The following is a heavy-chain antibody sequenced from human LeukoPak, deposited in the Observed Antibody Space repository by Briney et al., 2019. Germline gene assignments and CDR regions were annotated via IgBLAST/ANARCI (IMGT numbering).Heavy chain of an antibody. CDR3: ATHCSSTSCYMGGCYYYYMDV. Sequence: SVKVSCKASGGTFSSYAISWVRQAPGQGLEWMGGIIPIFGTANYAQKFQGRVTITTDESTSTAYMELSSLRSEDTAVYYCATHCSSTSCYMGGCYYYYMDVWGKGTTVTVSS. D-gene: IGHD2-2*02. CDR1: GGTFSSYA. CDR2: IIPIFGTA. V-gene: IGHV1-69*05. J-gene: IGHJ6*03.